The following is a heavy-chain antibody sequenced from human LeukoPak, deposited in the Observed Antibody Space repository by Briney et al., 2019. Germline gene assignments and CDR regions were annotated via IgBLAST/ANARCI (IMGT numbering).Heavy chain of an antibody. CDR1: GFTFNSYA. Sequence: GGSLRLSCAASGFTFNSYALNWVRQAPGKGLQWGSFISGGGGTTDYADSVKGRFTISRDNSKKMLYLQMNSLRAEDTAVYYCAKVHTSGWSRTSYSFDSWGQGTLVTVSS. V-gene: IGHV3-23*01. J-gene: IGHJ4*02. CDR3: AKVHTSGWSRTSYSFDS. D-gene: IGHD6-19*01. CDR2: ISGGGGTT.